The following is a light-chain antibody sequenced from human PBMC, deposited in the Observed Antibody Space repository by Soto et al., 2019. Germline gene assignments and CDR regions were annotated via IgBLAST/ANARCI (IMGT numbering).Light chain of an antibody. CDR1: SSDVGGYNY. Sequence: QSVLTQPASVSGSPGQSITISCTGTSSDVGGYNYVSWFQQHPGKAPKLMVYGVTNRPSGVSKRFSGSRSGNTASLTISGRQSEDEAEDYCNSYTSSSTFVFGTGTKLTVL. J-gene: IGLJ1*01. CDR3: NSYTSSSTFV. CDR2: GVT. V-gene: IGLV2-14*01.